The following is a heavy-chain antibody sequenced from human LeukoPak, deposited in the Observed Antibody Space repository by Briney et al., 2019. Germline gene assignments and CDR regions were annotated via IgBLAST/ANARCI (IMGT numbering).Heavy chain of an antibody. J-gene: IGHJ4*02. CDR1: GYTFTGYY. Sequence: ASVTVSYKASGYTFTGYYMHWVRQAPGQGLEWMGWINPNSGGTNYAQKFQGRVTMTRDTSISTAYMELSRLRSDDTAVYYCARDYGYSYGGDYWGQGTLVTVSS. CDR3: ARDYGYSYGGDY. D-gene: IGHD5-18*01. V-gene: IGHV1-2*02. CDR2: INPNSGGT.